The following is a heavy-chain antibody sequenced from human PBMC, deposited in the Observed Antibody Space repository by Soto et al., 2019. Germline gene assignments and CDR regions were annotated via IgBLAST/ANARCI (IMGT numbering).Heavy chain of an antibody. D-gene: IGHD3-3*01. CDR1: GGSVSSGSYY. V-gene: IGHV4-61*01. Sequence: PSETLSLTCTVSGGSVSSGSYYWSWIRQPPGKGLEWIGYIYYSGSTNYNPSLKSRVTISVDTSKNQFSLKLSSVTAADTAVYYCAREGSITIFGVVKGPRRFDPWGQGTLVTVSS. J-gene: IGHJ5*02. CDR2: IYYSGST. CDR3: AREGSITIFGVVKGPRRFDP.